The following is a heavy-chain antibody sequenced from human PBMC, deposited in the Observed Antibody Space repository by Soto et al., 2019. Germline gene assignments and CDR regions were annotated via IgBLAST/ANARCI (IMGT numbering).Heavy chain of an antibody. CDR1: DGSINSGGYY. Sequence: TLSLTCTLSDGSINSGGYYWSWIRQHPGKGLEWIGYIYYSGSTHYNPALKSRVTISVDTSKNQFSLNLRSVSAADTAVYYCARGISSSSSWFDPWGPGTLVTVSS. V-gene: IGHV4-31*03. J-gene: IGHJ5*02. CDR2: IYYSGST. D-gene: IGHD6-6*01. CDR3: ARGISSSSSWFDP.